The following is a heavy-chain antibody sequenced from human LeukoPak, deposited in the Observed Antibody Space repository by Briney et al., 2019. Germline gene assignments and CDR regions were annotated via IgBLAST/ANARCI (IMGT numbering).Heavy chain of an antibody. CDR3: AREGSGYYPLYYFDY. D-gene: IGHD3-22*01. CDR2: IYHSGST. Sequence: SETLSLTCAVSGYSISSGCYWGWSRQPPGKVLGGIGSIYHSGSTNYNPSLKSRVTISVDTAKNQFSLKLSSVTAADTAVYYCAREGSGYYPLYYFDYWGQGTLVTVSS. CDR1: GYSISSGCY. V-gene: IGHV4-38-2*02. J-gene: IGHJ4*02.